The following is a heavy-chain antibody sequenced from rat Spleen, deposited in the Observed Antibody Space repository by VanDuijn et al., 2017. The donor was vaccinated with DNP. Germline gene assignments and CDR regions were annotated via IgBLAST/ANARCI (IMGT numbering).Heavy chain of an antibody. Sequence: EVQLVESGGGLVQPGRSLKLSCAASGFIFSDYNMAWVRQAPKKGLEWVATISYDGSSTYYRDSLKGRFTISRDNAKSTLYLQMDSLRSEDTATYYCARPDYWGQGVMVTVSS. J-gene: IGHJ2*01. CDR1: GFIFSDYN. CDR3: ARPDY. V-gene: IGHV5-7*01. CDR2: ISYDGSST.